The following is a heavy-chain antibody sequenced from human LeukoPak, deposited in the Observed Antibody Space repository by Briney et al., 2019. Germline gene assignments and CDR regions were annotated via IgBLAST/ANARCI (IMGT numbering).Heavy chain of an antibody. Sequence: PGGSLRLSCAASGFTFSSYWMHWVRQAPGKGLVWVSRINSDGSSTSYADSVKGRFTISRDNAKNTLYLQMNSLRAEDTAVYYCARVVYDSSGHYYYYYMDVWGKGTTVTVSS. J-gene: IGHJ6*03. CDR1: GFTFSSYW. D-gene: IGHD3-22*01. CDR2: INSDGSST. CDR3: ARVVYDSSGHYYYYYMDV. V-gene: IGHV3-74*01.